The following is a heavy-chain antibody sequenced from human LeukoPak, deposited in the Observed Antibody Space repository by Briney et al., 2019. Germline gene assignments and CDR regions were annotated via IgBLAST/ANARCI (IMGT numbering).Heavy chain of an antibody. CDR1: GFTFSSYG. J-gene: IGHJ4*02. CDR2: IRYDGSNK. V-gene: IGHV3-30*02. CDR3: AKDERFLEWLLLSYLDY. Sequence: GGSLRLSCAASGFTFSSYGMHWVRQAPGKGLEWVAFIRYDGSNKYYADSVKGRFTISRDNSKNTLYLQMNSLRAEDTAVYYCAKDERFLEWLLLSYLDYWGLGTLVTVSS. D-gene: IGHD3-3*01.